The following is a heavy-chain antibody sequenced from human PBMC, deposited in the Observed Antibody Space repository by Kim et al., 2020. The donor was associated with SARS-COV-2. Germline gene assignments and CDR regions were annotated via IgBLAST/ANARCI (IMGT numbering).Heavy chain of an antibody. V-gene: IGHV4-59*13. D-gene: IGHD3-10*01. Sequence: SETLSLTCTVSGGSISSYYWSWIRQPPGKGLEWIGYIYYSGSTNYNPSLKSRLTISVDTSKNQFSLKLSSVTAADTAVYYWARGSRVQGVKYYYYGMDVWGQGTTVTVSS. CDR1: GGSISSYY. CDR2: IYYSGST. J-gene: IGHJ6*02. CDR3: ARGSRVQGVKYYYYGMDV.